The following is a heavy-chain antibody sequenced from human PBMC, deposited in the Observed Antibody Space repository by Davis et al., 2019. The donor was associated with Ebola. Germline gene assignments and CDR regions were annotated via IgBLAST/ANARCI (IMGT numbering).Heavy chain of an antibody. J-gene: IGHJ4*02. CDR2: ISSSSSYI. CDR3: ARFARWELHLDY. Sequence: LSLTCAASGFTFSSYSMNWVRQAPGKGLEWVSSISSSSSYIYYADSVKGRFTISRDNAKNSLYLQMNSLRAEDTAVYYCARFARWELHLDYWGQGTLVTVSS. D-gene: IGHD1-26*01. CDR1: GFTFSSYS. V-gene: IGHV3-21*01.